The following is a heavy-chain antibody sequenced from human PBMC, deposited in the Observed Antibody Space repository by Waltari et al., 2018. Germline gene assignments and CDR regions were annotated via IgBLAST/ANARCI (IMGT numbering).Heavy chain of an antibody. CDR1: GFTFSTYW. V-gene: IGHV3-7*01. J-gene: IGHJ4*02. D-gene: IGHD4-4*01. CDR2: IKDDGSEK. Sequence: EVNRVESGGGLVEPGGARRLSCAASGFTFSTYWMTWVRQAPGKGLEWLANIKDDGSEKNYVDSVKGRFTISRDNAKNSLYLQMNSLRAEDTAVYYCARDPHYSNFDYWGQGTLVTVSS. CDR3: ARDPHYSNFDY.